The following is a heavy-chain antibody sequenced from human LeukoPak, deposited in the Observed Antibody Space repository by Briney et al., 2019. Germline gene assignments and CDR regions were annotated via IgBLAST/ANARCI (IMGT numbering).Heavy chain of an antibody. Sequence: PGGSLRLSCAASGFTFSDYYMNWVRQAPGKGLEWVSSISSSSSYIYYADSVKGRFTISRDNAKNSLYLQMNSLRAEDTAVYYCARLEYSSGVNWFDPWGQGTLVTVSS. D-gene: IGHD6-19*01. V-gene: IGHV3-21*01. CDR1: GFTFSDYY. CDR3: ARLEYSSGVNWFDP. J-gene: IGHJ5*02. CDR2: ISSSSSYI.